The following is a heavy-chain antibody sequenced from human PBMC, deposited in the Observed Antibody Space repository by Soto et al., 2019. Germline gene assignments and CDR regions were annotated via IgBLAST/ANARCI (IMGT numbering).Heavy chain of an antibody. D-gene: IGHD3-9*01. V-gene: IGHV5-51*01. J-gene: IGHJ5*02. CDR3: ARRRYFDTLLDP. Sequence: GESLKISCQASGDRFTSYWIGWVRQISGKGLEWMGITYPEDSQTLYSPSFQGQVTISVDKSISTVYLQWSSLKASDTATYYCARRRYFDTLLDPWGQGTLVTVSS. CDR1: GDRFTSYW. CDR2: TYPEDSQT.